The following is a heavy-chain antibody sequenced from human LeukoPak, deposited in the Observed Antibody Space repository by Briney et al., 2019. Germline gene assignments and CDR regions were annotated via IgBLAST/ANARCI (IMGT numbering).Heavy chain of an antibody. Sequence: GGSLRLSCAASGFTFSRYWMSWVRQAPGKGLEWVAVISYDGSNKYYADSVKGRFTISRDNSKNTLYLQMNSLRAEDTAVYYCAKANYDILTGYQNWFDPWGQGTLVTVSS. D-gene: IGHD3-9*01. CDR3: AKANYDILTGYQNWFDP. V-gene: IGHV3-30*18. J-gene: IGHJ5*02. CDR1: GFTFSRYW. CDR2: ISYDGSNK.